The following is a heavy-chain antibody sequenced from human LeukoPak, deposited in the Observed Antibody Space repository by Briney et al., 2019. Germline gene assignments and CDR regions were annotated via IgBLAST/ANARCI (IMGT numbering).Heavy chain of an antibody. J-gene: IGHJ4*01. V-gene: IGHV3-72*01. D-gene: IGHD2-2*01. Sequence: PGGSLRLSCTASGFTFSSYGMHWVRQAPGKGLEWVGRVRNKAQSHTSEYAASVKGRFTVSRDDSRNSLYLQMNSLKTEDTAVYYCAVSLGVGFRNFDYWGHGALVTVSS. CDR2: VRNKAQSHTS. CDR3: AVSLGVGFRNFDY. CDR1: GFTFSSYG.